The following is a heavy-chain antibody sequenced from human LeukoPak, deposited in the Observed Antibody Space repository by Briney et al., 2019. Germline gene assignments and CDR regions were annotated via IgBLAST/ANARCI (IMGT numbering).Heavy chain of an antibody. V-gene: IGHV4-59*01. J-gene: IGHJ3*02. Sequence: PSETLSLTCTVSGGSTNSYYWGWIRQPPGKGLEWIGYINYGGSTNYNPSLKSRVTISIDTSKNQFSLRLSSVTAADTAVYFCARSGYCSSTSCYGSETFDIWGRGTMGTVSS. CDR1: GGSTNSYY. CDR2: INYGGST. CDR3: ARSGYCSSTSCYGSETFDI. D-gene: IGHD2-2*03.